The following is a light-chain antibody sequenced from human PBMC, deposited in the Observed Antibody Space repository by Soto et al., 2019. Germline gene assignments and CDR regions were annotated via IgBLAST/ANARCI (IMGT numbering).Light chain of an antibody. J-gene: IGKJ1*01. Sequence: EIVLTQSPGTLSVSPGERATLSCRSRQSVRSKYLVWYQQKRGHAPRLLIYGASNRDTGIPVRFSGSGSGTDFTLTISRREPEDFAVYYCQHDGNSAWPVGQGPKVEIK. CDR2: GAS. CDR1: QSVRSKY. V-gene: IGKV3-20*01. CDR3: QHDGNSAWP.